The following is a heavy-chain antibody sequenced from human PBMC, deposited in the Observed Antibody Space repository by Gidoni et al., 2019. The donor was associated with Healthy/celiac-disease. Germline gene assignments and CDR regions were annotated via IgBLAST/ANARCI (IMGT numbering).Heavy chain of an antibody. D-gene: IGHD6-13*01. V-gene: IGHV3-23*04. Sequence: EVQLVESGGGFVQPGGSLRLSCAASGFTFSSEAMSWVGQGPGKGLEWVSAISGSGGSTYYADSVKGRFTISRDNSKNTLYLQMNSLRAEDTAVYYCAKDFSRGQQQLVPLGWGQGTLVTVSS. CDR1: GFTFSSEA. CDR2: ISGSGGST. CDR3: AKDFSRGQQQLVPLG. J-gene: IGHJ4*02.